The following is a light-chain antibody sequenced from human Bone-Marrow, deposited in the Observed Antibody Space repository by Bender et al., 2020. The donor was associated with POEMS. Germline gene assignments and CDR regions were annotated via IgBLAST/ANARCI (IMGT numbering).Light chain of an antibody. CDR3: QSYDSSLRSWV. V-gene: IGLV1-40*01. J-gene: IGLJ3*02. Sequence: QSVLTQPPSVSGAPGQRVTISCTGSSSNIGAGYEVHWYQQLPGTAPKLLIYDTNKRPSGVPDRFSGSKSGTSASLAIAGLQAEDEADYYCQSYDSSLRSWVFGGGTKLTVL. CDR2: DTN. CDR1: SSNIGAGYE.